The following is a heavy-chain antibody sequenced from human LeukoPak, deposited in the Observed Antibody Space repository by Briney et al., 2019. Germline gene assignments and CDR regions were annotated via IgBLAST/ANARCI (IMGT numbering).Heavy chain of an antibody. CDR1: GFTFTSYA. Sequence: GGSLGLSCAASGFTFTSYAMSWVRQAPGKGLEWVSGISGTGGYTYYADSVKGRFTISRDNSKNTLYLQMNSLRAEDTAVYYCAKEGWVQGWFDPWGQGTLVTVSS. D-gene: IGHD1-26*01. J-gene: IGHJ5*02. CDR3: AKEGWVQGWFDP. CDR2: ISGTGGYT. V-gene: IGHV3-23*01.